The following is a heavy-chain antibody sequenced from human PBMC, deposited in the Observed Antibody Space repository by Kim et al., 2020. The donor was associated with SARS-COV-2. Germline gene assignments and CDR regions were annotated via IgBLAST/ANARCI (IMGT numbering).Heavy chain of an antibody. CDR3: TTPYYYDISGDYYFDY. CDR2: IKSKTDGGKK. J-gene: IGHJ4*02. D-gene: IGHD3-22*01. Sequence: GGSLRLSCAASGFTFSNAWISWVRQAPGKGLEWVGRIKSKTDGGKKDYAAPGKGRFTISRDDSKNQLYLQMNSLQTEDTAVYYCTTPYYYDISGDYYFDYWVQGTLVAVPS. V-gene: IGHV3-15*01. CDR1: GFTFSNAW.